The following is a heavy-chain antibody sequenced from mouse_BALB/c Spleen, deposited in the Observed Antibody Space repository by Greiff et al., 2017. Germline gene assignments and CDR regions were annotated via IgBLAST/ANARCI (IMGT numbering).Heavy chain of an antibody. CDR2: INPSNGRT. Sequence: QVHVKQPGAELVKPGASVKLSCKASGYTFTSYWMHWVKQRPGQGLEWIGEINPSNGRTNYNEKFKSKATLTVDKSSSTAYMQLSSLTSEDSAVYYCASRWLLLDYWGQGTTLTVSS. V-gene: IGHV1S81*02. CDR3: ASRWLLLDY. D-gene: IGHD2-3*01. CDR1: GYTFTSYW. J-gene: IGHJ2*01.